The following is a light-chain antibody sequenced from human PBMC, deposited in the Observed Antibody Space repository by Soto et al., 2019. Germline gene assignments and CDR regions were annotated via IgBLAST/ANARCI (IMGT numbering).Light chain of an antibody. CDR2: GAS. Sequence: IVMTQSPATLSVSPGDRATLSCRASQSVSSNLAWYQQQPGQAPRLLIYGASTRATGIPARFSGSGSGTEFTLTISSLQSEDFAVYYCQQYNNWPPYTFGQGTKLEIK. V-gene: IGKV3-15*01. J-gene: IGKJ2*01. CDR1: QSVSSN. CDR3: QQYNNWPPYT.